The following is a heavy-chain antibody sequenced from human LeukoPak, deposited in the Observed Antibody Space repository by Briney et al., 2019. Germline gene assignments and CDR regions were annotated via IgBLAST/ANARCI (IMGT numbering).Heavy chain of an antibody. CDR1: GGSISSSSYY. J-gene: IGHJ4*02. CDR3: ASGLRFLEWFQNFDY. V-gene: IGHV4-39*01. Sequence: PSETLSLTCTVSGGSISSSSYYWGWIRQPPGKVLEWIGSIYYSGSTYYNPSLKSRVTISVDTSKNQFSLKLGSVTAADTAVYYCASGLRFLEWFQNFDYWGQGTLVTVSS. D-gene: IGHD3-3*01. CDR2: IYYSGST.